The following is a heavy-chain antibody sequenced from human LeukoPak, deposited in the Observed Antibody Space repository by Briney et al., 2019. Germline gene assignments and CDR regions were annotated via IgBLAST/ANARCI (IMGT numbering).Heavy chain of an antibody. V-gene: IGHV3-21*01. CDR3: TRFYSSGLYVNGDH. CDR1: GFTFSSYS. J-gene: IGHJ4*02. Sequence: GGSLRLSCAASGFTFSSYSMNWVRQAPGKGLEWVSSISSSSSYIYYADSVKGRFTISRDNAKNSLYLQMNSLRAEDTAVYYCTRFYSSGLYVNGDHWGQGTLVTVSS. D-gene: IGHD6-19*01. CDR2: ISSSSSYI.